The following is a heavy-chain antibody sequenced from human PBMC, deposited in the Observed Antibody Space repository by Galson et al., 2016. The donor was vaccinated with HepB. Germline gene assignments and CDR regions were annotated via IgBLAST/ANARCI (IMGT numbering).Heavy chain of an antibody. V-gene: IGHV7-4-1*02. Sequence: SVKVSCKASGYKFTSIAMNWVRQAPGQGLEWMGWINTDTGMPTYAQGFTGRFVFSLDTSVSTSSLQINSLKADDTAVYYCARDQAYYYGMDVWGQGTTVTVS. CDR1: GYKFTSIA. J-gene: IGHJ6*02. CDR2: INTDTGMP. CDR3: ARDQAYYYGMDV.